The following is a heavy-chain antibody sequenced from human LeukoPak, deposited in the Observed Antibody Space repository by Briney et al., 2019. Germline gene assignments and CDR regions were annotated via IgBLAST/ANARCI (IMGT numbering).Heavy chain of an antibody. V-gene: IGHV3-23*01. CDR1: GFTFSSYA. CDR3: AKDSASGSGLWHHFDY. CDR2: ISTSSVTT. Sequence: PGGSLRLSCAASGFTFSSYAMSWVRQAPGKGLEWVSGISTSSVTTHYADAVKGRFTISRDDSKNTLYLQMNSLRAEDTAVYYCAKDSASGSGLWHHFDYWGQGTLVTVSS. D-gene: IGHD3-10*01. J-gene: IGHJ4*02.